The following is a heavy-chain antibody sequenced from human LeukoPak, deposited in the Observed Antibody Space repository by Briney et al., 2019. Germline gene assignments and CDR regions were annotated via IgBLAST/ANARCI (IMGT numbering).Heavy chain of an antibody. V-gene: IGHV3-21*01. D-gene: IGHD1-14*01. CDR2: ISSSSSYI. J-gene: IGHJ2*01. CDR3: ARDPPDGRYFDL. Sequence: GGSLRLSCAASGFTFSSYSMNWVRQAPGKGLEWVSSISSSSSYIYYADSVKGRFTISRDNAKNSLYLQMNSLRAEDTAVYYCARDPPDGRYFDLWGRGTLVTVSS. CDR1: GFTFSSYS.